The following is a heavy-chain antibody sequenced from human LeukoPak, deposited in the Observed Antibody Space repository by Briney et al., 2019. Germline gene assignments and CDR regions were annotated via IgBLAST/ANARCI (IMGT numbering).Heavy chain of an antibody. Sequence: ASVKVSCKASGYTFTSYGISWVRQAPGQGLEWMGWISAYNGNTNYAQKLQGRVTMTTDTSTSTAYMELRSLRSDDTAVYYCARAAPNIVGATDFDYWGQGTLVTVS. CDR2: ISAYNGNT. J-gene: IGHJ4*02. V-gene: IGHV1-18*01. CDR1: GYTFTSYG. CDR3: ARAAPNIVGATDFDY. D-gene: IGHD1-26*01.